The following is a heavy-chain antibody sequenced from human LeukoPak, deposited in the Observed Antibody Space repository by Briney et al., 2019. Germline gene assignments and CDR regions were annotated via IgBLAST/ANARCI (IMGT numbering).Heavy chain of an antibody. CDR1: GFTFSSCN. V-gene: IGHV3-21*01. Sequence: GGSLRLSCAASGFTFSSCNMNWVRQTPGQGLEWVSSITSGSSHIYYADSVKGRFTISRDNAKSSLYLQMNSLRAEDTAVYYCARDPYSGSYGADYYYYMGVWGKGTTVTISS. J-gene: IGHJ6*03. CDR2: ITSGSSHI. D-gene: IGHD1-26*01. CDR3: ARDPYSGSYGADYYYYMGV.